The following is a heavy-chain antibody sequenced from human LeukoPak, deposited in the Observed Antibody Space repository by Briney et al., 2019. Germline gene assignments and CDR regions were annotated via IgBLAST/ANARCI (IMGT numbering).Heavy chain of an antibody. CDR3: ASLTTADAFDI. CDR1: GGSISSSSYY. D-gene: IGHD3-22*01. J-gene: IGHJ3*02. CDR2: IYDSGST. V-gene: IGHV4-61*05. Sequence: SETLSLTCTVSGGSISSSSYYWGWIRQPPGKGLEWIGYIYDSGSTNYNPSLKSRVTISVDTSKNQFSLKLSSLTAADTAVFYCASLTTADAFDIWGQGTMVTVSS.